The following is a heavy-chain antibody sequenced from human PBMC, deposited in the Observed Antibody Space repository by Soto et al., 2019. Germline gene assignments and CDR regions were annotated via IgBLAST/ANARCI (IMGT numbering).Heavy chain of an antibody. D-gene: IGHD1-26*01. CDR3: ARAPSGEFDQ. CDR2: INSDGTRT. CDR1: GFTFSTYW. Sequence: GGSLGLSCAASGFTFSTYWMHWVRQAPGMGLVWVSRINSDGTRTTYADSVKGRFTISRDNAKNTLFLQMNSLRAEDTAVYYCARAPSGEFDQWGQGTLVTVSS. J-gene: IGHJ4*02. V-gene: IGHV3-74*01.